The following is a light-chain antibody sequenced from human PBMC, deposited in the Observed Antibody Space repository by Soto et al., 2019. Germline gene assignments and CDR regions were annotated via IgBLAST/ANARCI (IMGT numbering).Light chain of an antibody. V-gene: IGKV3-20*01. CDR1: QSVSSSY. CDR2: GAS. CDR3: NQYGSW. Sequence: EIVLTQSPGTLSLSPGERATLSCRASQSVSSSYLAWYQQKPGQAPRLLIYGASSRATGIPDRFSGSGSGTDFTLTISRLEPEDFAVYYCNQYGSWFGQGTKVEIK. J-gene: IGKJ1*01.